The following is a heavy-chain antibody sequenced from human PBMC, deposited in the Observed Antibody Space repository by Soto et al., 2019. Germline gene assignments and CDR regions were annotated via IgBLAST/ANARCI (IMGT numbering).Heavy chain of an antibody. Sequence: QLTLKESGPTLVKPTQTLTLTCTFSGFSLSTSGVGVGWIRQPPGTALEWLALIYWYDDKRYSPSLKSRLTSTKDTSKHQVVLTMTNMDPVDTATYYCAHRQGQGQWLVRRQVDWFAPWGQGPLVTVSS. CDR2: IYWYDDK. CDR1: GFSLSTSGVG. CDR3: AHRQGQGQWLVRRQVDWFAP. J-gene: IGHJ5*02. V-gene: IGHV2-5*01. D-gene: IGHD6-19*01.